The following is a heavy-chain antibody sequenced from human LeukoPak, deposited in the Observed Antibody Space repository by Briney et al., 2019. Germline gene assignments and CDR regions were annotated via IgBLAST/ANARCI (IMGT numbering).Heavy chain of an antibody. CDR1: GGRFSDYT. Sequence: GASVKVSCKASGGRFSDYTITWVRQIPGQGLEWMGRITPMFGMADYAQKFHERVTITAYKSTTPAYMNLSGLRSEDTAGYYCAGGGRDDFNSWFDPWGQGTLVTVSS. D-gene: IGHD5-24*01. V-gene: IGHV1-69*02. CDR2: ITPMFGMA. CDR3: AGGGRDDFNSWFDP. J-gene: IGHJ5*02.